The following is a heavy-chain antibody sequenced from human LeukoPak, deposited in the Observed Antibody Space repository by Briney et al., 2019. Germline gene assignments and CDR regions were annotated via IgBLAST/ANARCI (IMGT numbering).Heavy chain of an antibody. V-gene: IGHV3-21*01. D-gene: IGHD2-2*02. J-gene: IGHJ6*03. CDR3: ARDGCSSTSCYTGSVIYYYYYYMDV. Sequence: GGSLRLSCAASGFPFSSYSMNWVRQAPGKGLEWVSSITSSSSYIYYADSVKGRFTISRDTAKNSLYLQMNSLRAEDTAVYYCARDGCSSTSCYTGSVIYYYYYYMDVWGKGTTVTVSS. CDR2: ITSSSSYI. CDR1: GFPFSSYS.